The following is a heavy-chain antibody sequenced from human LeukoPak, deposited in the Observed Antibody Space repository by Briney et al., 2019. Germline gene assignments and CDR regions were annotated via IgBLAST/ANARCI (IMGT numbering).Heavy chain of an antibody. V-gene: IGHV1-2*02. CDR2: INPNSGGT. D-gene: IGHD1-7*01. CDR1: GYTFTGYY. CDR3: ARGVGNYVLFDY. J-gene: IGHJ4*02. Sequence: APVKVSCKASGYTFTGYYMHWVRQAPGQGLEWMGWINPNSGGTNYAQKFQGRVTMTRDTSISTAYMELSRLRSDDTAVYYCARGVGNYVLFDYWGQGTLVTVSS.